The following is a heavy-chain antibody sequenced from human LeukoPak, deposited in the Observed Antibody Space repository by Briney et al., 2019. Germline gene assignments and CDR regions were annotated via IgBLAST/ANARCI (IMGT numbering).Heavy chain of an antibody. CDR3: ANSIDFDYGDYYFDY. CDR1: GGPISSGSYY. CDR2: IYTSGST. J-gene: IGHJ4*02. D-gene: IGHD4-17*01. V-gene: IGHV4-61*02. Sequence: SETLSLTCTVSGGPISSGSYYWRWLRHPAEKGLERRGRIYTSGSTTYNPSLKSRVTISLDTSKNQFSLKLSSVTAADTAVYYCANSIDFDYGDYYFDYWGQGALVTISS.